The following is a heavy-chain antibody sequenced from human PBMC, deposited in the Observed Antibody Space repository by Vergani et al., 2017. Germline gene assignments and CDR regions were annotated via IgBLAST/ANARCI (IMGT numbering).Heavy chain of an antibody. CDR2: INPNRGGT. D-gene: IGHD6-19*01. J-gene: IGHJ4*02. CDR1: GYTFTGYY. CDR3: ARVGSRVAGAFDY. Sequence: QVQLVQSGAEVKKPGASVKVSCKASGYTFTGYYMHWVRQAPGQGLEWMGWINPNRGGTNYAQKFKGRVTMTRDTSISTAYMELSRLRSDDTAVYYCARVGSRVAGAFDYWGQGTLVTVSS. V-gene: IGHV1-2*02.